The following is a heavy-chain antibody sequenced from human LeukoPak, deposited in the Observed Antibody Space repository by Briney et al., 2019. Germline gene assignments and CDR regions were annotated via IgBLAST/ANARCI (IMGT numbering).Heavy chain of an antibody. V-gene: IGHV3-74*03. J-gene: IGHJ4*02. Sequence: GGSLRLPCAASGFTFSTYWMHWVRQAPGKGLVWVSRIRPEGTTTAYADSVKGRFTISRDNAKNTLFLQMNSLSAEDTAVYYCARDLDWILFDYWGQGTLVTVSS. D-gene: IGHD3-9*01. CDR1: GFTFSTYW. CDR2: IRPEGTTT. CDR3: ARDLDWILFDY.